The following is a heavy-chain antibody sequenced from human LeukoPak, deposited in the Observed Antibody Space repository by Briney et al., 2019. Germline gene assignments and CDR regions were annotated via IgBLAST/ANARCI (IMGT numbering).Heavy chain of an antibody. J-gene: IGHJ4*02. CDR1: GFTFSSYW. CDR2: IKQDGSEK. Sequence: GGSLRLSCAASGFTFSSYWMSWVRQAPGKGLEWVANIKQDGSEKYYVDSVKGRFTISRDNAKNSLYLQMNSLRAEDTAVYYCATEPYDSSGYYYDYFDYWGQGTLVTVSS. V-gene: IGHV3-7*01. CDR3: ATEPYDSSGYYYDYFDY. D-gene: IGHD3-22*01.